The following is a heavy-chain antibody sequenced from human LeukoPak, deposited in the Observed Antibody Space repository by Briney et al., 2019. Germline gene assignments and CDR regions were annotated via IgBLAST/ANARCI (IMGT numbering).Heavy chain of an antibody. V-gene: IGHV4-39*07. CDR2: IYYGGSS. D-gene: IGHD2-2*01. CDR1: GGSISSSSYY. Sequence: SETLSLTCTVSGGSISSSSYYWGWIRQPPGQGLEWIGSIYYGGSSYYTPSLKSRVSISVDTSNNQFSLKVNSVTAADTAVYYCARDAGHQLSRRNYYAMDVWGQGTTVTVSS. J-gene: IGHJ6*02. CDR3: ARDAGHQLSRRNYYAMDV.